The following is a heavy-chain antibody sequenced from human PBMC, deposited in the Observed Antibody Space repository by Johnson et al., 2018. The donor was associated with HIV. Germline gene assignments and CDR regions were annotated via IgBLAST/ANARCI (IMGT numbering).Heavy chain of an antibody. CDR3: AKSPLKVAAKGAFDI. CDR2: ISSDGGST. D-gene: IGHD1-26*01. CDR1: GFTFSNYA. Sequence: MLLVESGGGLVQPGGSLRLSCSASGFTFSNYAMHWVRQAPGKGLEYVSAISSDGGSTYYANSVKGRFSISRDNSKNTLYLQMGSLRGEDMAVYYCAKSPLKVAAKGAFDIWGQGTVVTVSS. J-gene: IGHJ3*02. V-gene: IGHV3-64*01.